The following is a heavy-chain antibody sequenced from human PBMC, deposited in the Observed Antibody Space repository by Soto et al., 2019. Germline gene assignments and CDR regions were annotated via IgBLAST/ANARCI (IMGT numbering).Heavy chain of an antibody. J-gene: IGHJ6*03. V-gene: IGHV4-31*03. CDR2: IYYSGST. Sequence: QSQTLSLTCTVSGGSISSGGYYWSWIRQHPGKGLEWIGYIYYSGSTYYNPSLKSRVTISVDTSKNQFSLKLSSVTAADTAVYYCARGNDYIWGSYREYYYYYMDVWGKGTTVTVSS. D-gene: IGHD3-16*02. CDR3: ARGNDYIWGSYREYYYYYMDV. CDR1: GGSISSGGYY.